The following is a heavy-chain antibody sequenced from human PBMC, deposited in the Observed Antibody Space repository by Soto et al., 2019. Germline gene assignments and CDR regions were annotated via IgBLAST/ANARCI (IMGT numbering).Heavy chain of an antibody. D-gene: IGHD1-26*01. Sequence: GESLKISCAASGFTFSSYAMSWVRQAPGKGLEWVSAISGSGGSTYYADSVKGRFTISRDNSKNTLYLQMNSLRAEDTAVYYCAKAIGGVGATFYFDYWGQGTLVTVSS. J-gene: IGHJ4*02. CDR3: AKAIGGVGATFYFDY. V-gene: IGHV3-23*01. CDR2: ISGSGGST. CDR1: GFTFSSYA.